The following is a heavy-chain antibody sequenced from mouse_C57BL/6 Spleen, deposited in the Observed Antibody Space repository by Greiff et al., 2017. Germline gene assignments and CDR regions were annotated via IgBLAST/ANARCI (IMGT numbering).Heavy chain of an antibody. J-gene: IGHJ1*03. CDR3: ARQTRYYGSSYWYFEV. Sequence: QVQLQQSGAELVKPGASVKLSCKASGYTFTEYSIHWVKQRSGQGLEWIGWFYPGSGSIKYNEKFKDKATLTADKSSSTAYMELSRLTSEDSAVYFCARQTRYYGSSYWYFEVWGTGTTVTVSS. CDR2: FYPGSGSI. D-gene: IGHD1-1*01. CDR1: GYTFTEYS. V-gene: IGHV1-62-2*01.